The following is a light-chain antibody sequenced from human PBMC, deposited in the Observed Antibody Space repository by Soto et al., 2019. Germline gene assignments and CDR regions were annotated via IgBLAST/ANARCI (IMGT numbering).Light chain of an antibody. Sequence: QSVLTQPASVSGSPGQSITISCTGTSSDVGGYNYVSWYQQQSGKAPKLMIHEVSNRPSGVSNRFSGSKSGNTASLTIFGLQAEDEADYYCSSYTSSRAYVFGIGTKVTVL. CDR3: SSYTSSRAYV. J-gene: IGLJ1*01. V-gene: IGLV2-14*01. CDR1: SSDVGGYNY. CDR2: EVS.